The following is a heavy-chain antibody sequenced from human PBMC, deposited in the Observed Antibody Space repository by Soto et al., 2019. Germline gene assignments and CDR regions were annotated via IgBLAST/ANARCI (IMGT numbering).Heavy chain of an antibody. Sequence: GGSLRLSCAASGFTFDDYAMHWVRQAPGKGLEWVSGISWNSDNIGYADSVKGRFTISRDNVKNSLYLQMNSLRAEDTALYYCAKDLYSNYGDAFDIWGHGTMVTVSS. CDR1: GFTFDDYA. J-gene: IGHJ3*02. CDR3: AKDLYSNYGDAFDI. V-gene: IGHV3-9*01. D-gene: IGHD4-4*01. CDR2: ISWNSDNI.